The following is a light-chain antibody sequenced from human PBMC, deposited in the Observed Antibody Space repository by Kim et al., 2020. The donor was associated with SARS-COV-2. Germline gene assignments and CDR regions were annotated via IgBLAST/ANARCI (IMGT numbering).Light chain of an antibody. V-gene: IGLV2-14*03. J-gene: IGLJ1*01. CDR3: NSYAGSTAHV. CDR2: AVS. CDR1: SSDVGGYNY. Sequence: QSALTQPASVSGSPGQSITISCTGTSSDVGGYNYVSWYQQHPGKAPKLMLYAVSNRPSGVSNRFSGSKSGNTASLTISGLQAEDEADYYCNSYAGSTAHVFGTGTKVTVL.